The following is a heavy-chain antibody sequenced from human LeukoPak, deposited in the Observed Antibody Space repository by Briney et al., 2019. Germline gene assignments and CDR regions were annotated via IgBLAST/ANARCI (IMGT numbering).Heavy chain of an antibody. V-gene: IGHV3-21*04. CDR3: AKVRTGHYFDY. Sequence: GGSLRLSCAASGFTFSSYSMNWVRQAPGKGLEWVSSISSSGNYIYYADSLKGRFTISKDSAQTSLYLQMSGLRAEDTAVYYCAKVRTGHYFDYWGQGTLVTVSS. CDR1: GFTFSSYS. CDR2: ISSSGNYI. D-gene: IGHD3/OR15-3a*01. J-gene: IGHJ4*02.